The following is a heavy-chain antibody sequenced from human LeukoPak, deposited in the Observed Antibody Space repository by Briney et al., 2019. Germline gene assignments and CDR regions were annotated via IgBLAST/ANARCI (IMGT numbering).Heavy chain of an antibody. CDR3: ARGDPSCSSASCYNY. CDR2: MNPYSGNT. CDR1: GYTFTGYY. J-gene: IGHJ4*02. D-gene: IGHD2-2*02. Sequence: GASVKVSCKASGYTFTGYYMHWVRQATGQGLEWMGWMNPYSGNTGYGQRFLGRVTMTRDTSISTAYMELTNLTSDDTAVYYCARGDPSCSSASCYNYWGQGTLLTVSS. V-gene: IGHV1-8*02.